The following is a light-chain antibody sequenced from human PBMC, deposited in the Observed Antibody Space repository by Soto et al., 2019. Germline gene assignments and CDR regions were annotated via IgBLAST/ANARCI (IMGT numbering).Light chain of an antibody. J-gene: IGKJ1*01. CDR2: AAP. CDR3: QQSDSSPWT. V-gene: IGKV1-39*01. CDR1: LTISSY. Sequence: DIQMTQSPSSLSESVGDRVTITCRASLTISSYLNWCQQKPGKPPKVLIYAAPSLQSGVPSRFSGSGSGTDFILTISSLQPEDFASYYCQQSDSSPWTFGRGTKVDIK.